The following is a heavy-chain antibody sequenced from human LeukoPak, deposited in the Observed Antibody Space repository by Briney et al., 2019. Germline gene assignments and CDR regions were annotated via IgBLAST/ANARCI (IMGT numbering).Heavy chain of an antibody. D-gene: IGHD4-17*01. Sequence: SETLSLTCTVSGGSTSSYCWSWVREPPGKGLEWIGYIYYSGSTNYNPSLKSRVTISVDTSKKQFSLRLSSVTAADTAVYYCARSDYGDYRFVYWGQGTLVTVSS. CDR1: GGSTSSYC. CDR2: IYYSGST. J-gene: IGHJ4*02. CDR3: ARSDYGDYRFVY. V-gene: IGHV4-59*01.